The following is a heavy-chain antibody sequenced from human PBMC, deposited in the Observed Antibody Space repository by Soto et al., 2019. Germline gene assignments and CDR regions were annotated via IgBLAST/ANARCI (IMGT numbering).Heavy chain of an antibody. V-gene: IGHV3-49*03. CDR3: SSGAAADFYYGMDV. J-gene: IGHJ6*02. Sequence: GGSLRLGCTTSGFTFGDYSMSWFRQAPGKGLEWVGLIRSKAYGETTEYAASVTGRFTISRDDYKSTAYLQMNSLKTEDTGVYYCSSGAAADFYYGMDVWGQGTTVTVS. D-gene: IGHD6-13*01. CDR2: IRSKAYGETT. CDR1: GFTFGDYS.